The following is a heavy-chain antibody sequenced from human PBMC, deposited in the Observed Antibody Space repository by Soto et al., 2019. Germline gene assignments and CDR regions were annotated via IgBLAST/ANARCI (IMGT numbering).Heavy chain of an antibody. CDR1: GFTFSDHY. V-gene: IGHV3-72*01. D-gene: IGHD5-18*01. CDR3: ARVYGYRSALAI. J-gene: IGHJ3*02. CDR2: TRNKANSYTT. Sequence: EVQLVESGGGLVQPGGSLRLSCAASGFTFSDHYMDWVRQAPGKGLEWVGRTRNKANSYTTEYAASVKGRFTISRDDSHDSLSLQMNSLKTEDTVAYYCARVYGYRSALAIGGQGRMVTVSS.